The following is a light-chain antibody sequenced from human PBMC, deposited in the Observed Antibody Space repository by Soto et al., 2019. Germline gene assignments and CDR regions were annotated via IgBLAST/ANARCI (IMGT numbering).Light chain of an antibody. CDR2: DAS. CDR1: QSVSSN. V-gene: IGKV3-15*01. CDR3: QQYGSSPL. Sequence: EIVMTQSPATLSVSPGESATLSCRASQSVSSNLAWHQQKPGQAPRILMYDASTRATGISARFSGSGSGTEFTLTISRLEPEDFAVYYCQQYGSSPLFGGGTKVDI. J-gene: IGKJ4*01.